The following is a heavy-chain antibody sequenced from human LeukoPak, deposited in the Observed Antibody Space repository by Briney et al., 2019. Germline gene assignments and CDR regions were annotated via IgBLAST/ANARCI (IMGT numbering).Heavy chain of an antibody. V-gene: IGHV3-30*02. CDR1: GFTFSSYG. D-gene: IGHD3-10*01. CDR3: ASNSMVRGKGTDY. J-gene: IGHJ4*02. Sequence: GGSLRLSCAASGFTFSSYGMHWVRQAPGKGLEWVAFIRYDGSNKYYADSVKGRFTISRDNAKNSLYLQMNSLRAEDTAVYYCASNSMVRGKGTDYWGQGTLVTVSS. CDR2: IRYDGSNK.